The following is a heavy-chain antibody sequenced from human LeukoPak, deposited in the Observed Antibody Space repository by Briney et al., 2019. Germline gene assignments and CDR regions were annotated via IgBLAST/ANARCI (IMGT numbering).Heavy chain of an antibody. D-gene: IGHD3-10*01. V-gene: IGHV1-18*01. CDR1: GYTFTSYG. J-gene: IGHJ3*02. CDR3: ARNKGQITMVRGVLGAFDI. CDR2: ISAYNGNT. Sequence: ASVKVSCKASGYTFTSYGISWVRQAPGQGLEWMGWISAYNGNTNYAQKLQGRVTMTTDTSTSTAYMELRSLRSDDTAVYYCARNKGQITMVRGVLGAFDIWGQGTMVTVSS.